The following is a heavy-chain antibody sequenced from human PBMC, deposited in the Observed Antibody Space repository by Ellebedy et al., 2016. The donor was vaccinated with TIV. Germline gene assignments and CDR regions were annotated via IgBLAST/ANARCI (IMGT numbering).Heavy chain of an antibody. CDR1: GFSLSTSGVG. D-gene: IGHD3-10*01. Sequence: SGPTLVXPTQTLTLTCTFSGFSLSTSGVGVGWIRQPPGKALEWLALIYWDDDKRYSPSLKSRLTITKDTSKNQVVLTMTNMDPVDTATYYCAHTPTGFRVWFGELSPYFDYWGQGTLVTVSS. CDR2: IYWDDDK. CDR3: AHTPTGFRVWFGELSPYFDY. V-gene: IGHV2-5*02. J-gene: IGHJ4*02.